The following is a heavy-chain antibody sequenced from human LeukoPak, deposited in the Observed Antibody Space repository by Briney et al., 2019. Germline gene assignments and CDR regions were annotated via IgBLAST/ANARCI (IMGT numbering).Heavy chain of an antibody. V-gene: IGHV1-18*01. Sequence: ASVKVSCKASGYTFTSYGITWVRQAPGQGLEWMGWISAYNGNTHYAQKFQGRVTMTTDTSTSTAYMELGSLRSDDTAVYYCATATGSYCSGGSCPNWFDPWGQGTLVTVSS. CDR1: GYTFTSYG. CDR3: ATATGSYCSGGSCPNWFDP. D-gene: IGHD2-15*01. J-gene: IGHJ5*02. CDR2: ISAYNGNT.